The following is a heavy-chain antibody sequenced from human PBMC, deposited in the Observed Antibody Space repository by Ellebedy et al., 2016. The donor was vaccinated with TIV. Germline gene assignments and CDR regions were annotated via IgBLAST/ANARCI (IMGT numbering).Heavy chain of an antibody. J-gene: IGHJ4*02. CDR1: GFTFSKVW. CDR2: IKSKADGETT. CDR3: STSGTFSFLISTK. D-gene: IGHD1-26*01. Sequence: GESLKISCAASGFTFSKVWMNWARQAPGKGLEWVGRIKSKADGETTDYTAAGKGRFIISRDDSQNTVFLQMNSLTTEDTAIYYCSTSGTFSFLISTKWGQGTVVTVSS. V-gene: IGHV3-15*07.